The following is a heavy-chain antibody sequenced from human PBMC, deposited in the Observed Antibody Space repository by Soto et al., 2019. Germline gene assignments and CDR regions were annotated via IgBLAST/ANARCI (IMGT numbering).Heavy chain of an antibody. V-gene: IGHV4-30-4*01. CDR2: IYYSGST. J-gene: IGHJ5*02. CDR1: GCSISSGDYY. Sequence: SETLSLTCTVSGCSISSGDYYWSWIRQPPGKGLEWIGYIYYSGSTYYNPSLKSRVTISVYTSKNQFSLKLSYVTAADTAVYYCARERPDGSRLDPWGQGTLVTVS. D-gene: IGHD6-13*01. CDR3: ARERPDGSRLDP.